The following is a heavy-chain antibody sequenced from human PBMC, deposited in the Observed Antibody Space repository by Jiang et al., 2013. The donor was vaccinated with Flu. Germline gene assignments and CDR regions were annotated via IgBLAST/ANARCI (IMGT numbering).Heavy chain of an antibody. V-gene: IGHV4-34*01. Sequence: LLKPSETLSLTCAVYGGSFSDYYWTWIRQPPGKGLEWIGEVTHSGTTNYNPSFKSRVFMSGDSSENQVSLSLRSVTAEDTGVYYCARPQNSMVAAGNFDVWGPGTMVTVS. J-gene: IGHJ3*01. D-gene: IGHD4/OR15-4a*01. CDR2: VTHSGTT. CDR1: GGSFSDYY. CDR3: ARPQNSMVAAGNFDV.